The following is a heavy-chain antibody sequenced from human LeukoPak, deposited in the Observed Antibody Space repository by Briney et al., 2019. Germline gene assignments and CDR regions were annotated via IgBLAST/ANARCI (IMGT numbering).Heavy chain of an antibody. CDR3: TRDEPAAAGFFDY. D-gene: IGHD6-13*01. CDR2: IRSKAYGGTT. V-gene: IGHV3-49*04. Sequence: GRSLRLSCTASGFTFGDYAMSWVRQAPGKGLEWVGFIRSKAYGGTTEYAASVKGRFTISRDDSKSIAYLQMNSLKTEDTAVYYCTRDEPAAAGFFDYWGQGTLVTVSS. J-gene: IGHJ4*02. CDR1: GFTFGDYA.